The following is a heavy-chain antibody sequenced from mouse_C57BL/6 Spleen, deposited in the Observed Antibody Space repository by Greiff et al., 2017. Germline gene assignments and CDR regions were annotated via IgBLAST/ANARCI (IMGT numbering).Heavy chain of an antibody. CDR1: GYTFTSYW. CDR2: IDPSDSYT. V-gene: IGHV1-59*01. CDR3: ARDGTEGNYFDY. Sequence: QVQLKQPGAELVRPGTSVKLSCKASGYTFTSYWMHWVKQRPGQGLEWIGVIDPSDSYTNYNQKFKGKATLTVDTSSSTAYMQLSSLTSEDSAVYYCARDGTEGNYFDYWGQGTTLTVSS. J-gene: IGHJ2*01. D-gene: IGHD4-1*01.